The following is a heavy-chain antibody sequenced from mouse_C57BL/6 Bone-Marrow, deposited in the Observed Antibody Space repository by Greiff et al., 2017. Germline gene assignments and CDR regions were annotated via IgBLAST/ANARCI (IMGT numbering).Heavy chain of an antibody. D-gene: IGHD2-5*01. CDR2: ISSGGSYT. V-gene: IGHV5-6*01. CDR3: ARGYSKDY. J-gene: IGHJ2*01. CDR1: GFTFSSYG. Sequence: EVQLVESGGDLVKPGGSLKLSCAASGFTFSSYGMSWVRQTPDKRLEWVATISSGGSYTYYPDSVKGRFTISRDNAKNTLYLQMSSLKSEDTAMYYCARGYSKDYGGQGTTLTVSS.